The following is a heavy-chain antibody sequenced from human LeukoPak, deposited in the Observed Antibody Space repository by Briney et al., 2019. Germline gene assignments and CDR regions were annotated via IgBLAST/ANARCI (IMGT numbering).Heavy chain of an antibody. D-gene: IGHD4-23*01. CDR2: VYVSGST. CDR3: ARGSYGGNSNNFDY. Sequence: PSETLSLTCTVSHDSISNYYWSWIRQPPGKGLEWIGYVYVSGSTSYNPSLKSRVTISVDTSKNQFSLKLSSVTAADTAVYYCARGSYGGNSNNFDYWGQGTLVTVSS. CDR1: HDSISNYY. J-gene: IGHJ4*02. V-gene: IGHV4-59*08.